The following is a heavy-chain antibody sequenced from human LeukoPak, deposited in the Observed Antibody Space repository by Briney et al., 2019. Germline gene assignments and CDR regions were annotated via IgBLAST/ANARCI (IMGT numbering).Heavy chain of an antibody. CDR1: GGSFSGYY. J-gene: IGHJ5*02. D-gene: IGHD2-2*01. V-gene: IGHV4-34*01. CDR3: ARVAGGRYCSSTSCPQHLNWFDP. CDR2: INHSGST. Sequence: SETLSLTCAVYGGSFSGYYWSWIRQPPGKGLEWIGEINHSGSTNYNPSLKSRVTISVDTSKNQFSLKLCSVTAADTAVYYCARVAGGRYCSSTSCPQHLNWFDPWGQGTLVTVSS.